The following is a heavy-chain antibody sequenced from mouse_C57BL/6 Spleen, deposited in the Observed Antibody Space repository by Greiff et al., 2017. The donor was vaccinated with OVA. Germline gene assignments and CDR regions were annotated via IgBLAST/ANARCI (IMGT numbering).Heavy chain of an antibody. CDR1: GYTFTSYW. J-gene: IGHJ4*01. CDR2: IYPGSGST. CDR3: ARGGYEDCDDAMDY. Sequence: QVQLQQPGAELVKPGASVKMSCKASGYTFTSYWITWVKQRPGQGLEWIGDIYPGSGSTNYNEKFKSKATLTVDKSSSTAYMQLSSLTAEDSAVYYCARGGYEDCDDAMDYWGQGTSVTVSS. V-gene: IGHV1-55*01. D-gene: IGHD2-3*01.